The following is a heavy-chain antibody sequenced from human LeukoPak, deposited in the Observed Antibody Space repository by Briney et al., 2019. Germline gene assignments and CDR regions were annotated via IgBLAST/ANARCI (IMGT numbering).Heavy chain of an antibody. J-gene: IGHJ6*03. CDR3: ARGRQDVNMILVVMAGVSYYLDV. D-gene: IGHD3-22*01. CDR2: MSPSGSS. V-gene: IGHV4-34*01. CDR1: GGSFSDYY. Sequence: SETLSLTCAVYGGSFSDYYWTWIRQTPGKGLEWIGEMSPSGSSNYNPSLKSRVTISVDTSRNQFSLKLRSVTAADTAVYYCARGRQDVNMILVVMAGVSYYLDVWSKGTAVTVS.